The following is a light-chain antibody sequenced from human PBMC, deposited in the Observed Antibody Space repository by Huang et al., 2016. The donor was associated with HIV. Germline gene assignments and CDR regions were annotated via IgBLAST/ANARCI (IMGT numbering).Light chain of an antibody. J-gene: IGKJ4*01. CDR2: DAS. V-gene: IGKV3-15*01. CDR3: QQYNDWPLT. Sequence: EIVMTQSPATLSVSPGERATLSCRASQRVINYLAWYQQKPGQAPRLLIYDASTGDTGIPARFSGSGSGTDFTLTISSLQSEDSAVYYCQQYNDWPLTFGGGTKVEIK. CDR1: QRVINY.